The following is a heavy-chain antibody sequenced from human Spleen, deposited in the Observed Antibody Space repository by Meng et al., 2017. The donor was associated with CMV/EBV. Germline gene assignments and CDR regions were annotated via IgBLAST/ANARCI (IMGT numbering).Heavy chain of an antibody. CDR1: GFTFDTYG. CDR3: AKGDGPVAPSGY. D-gene: IGHD2-2*01. J-gene: IGHJ4*02. Sequence: GESLKISCAASGFTFDTYGMHWVRQAPGKGLEWLAFIRHDGSNKFYGDSVKGRFTVSRDNSKNTLYLQMNSPRAEDTAVYYCAKGDGPVAPSGYWGQGTLVTVSS. V-gene: IGHV3-30*02. CDR2: IRHDGSNK.